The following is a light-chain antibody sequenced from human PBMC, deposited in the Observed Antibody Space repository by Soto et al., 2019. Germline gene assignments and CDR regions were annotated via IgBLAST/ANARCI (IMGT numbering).Light chain of an antibody. CDR2: DAS. J-gene: IGKJ5*01. Sequence: DIRMTQSPSTLSAAVRDRVTITCRASQSIHNWLAWYQQKPGKAPKLLISDASRLENGVPSRFSGRASGTDFTLTISGLQPDDFATYYCQQYEDYPITFGQGTRLEI. V-gene: IGKV1-5*01. CDR1: QSIHNW. CDR3: QQYEDYPIT.